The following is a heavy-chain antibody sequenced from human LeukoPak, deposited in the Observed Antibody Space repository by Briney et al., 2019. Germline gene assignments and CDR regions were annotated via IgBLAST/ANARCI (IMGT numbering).Heavy chain of an antibody. V-gene: IGHV4-34*01. CDR2: INHSGST. D-gene: IGHD3-22*01. CDR3: ATLGEYYDSSGYYYN. J-gene: IGHJ4*02. CDR1: GGSFSGYY. Sequence: PSETLSLTCAVYGGSFSGYYWSWIRQPPGKGLEWIGEINHSGSTNYNPSLKSRVTISVDASKNQFSLKLTSVTAADTAVYYCATLGEYYDSSGYYYNWGQGTLVTVSS.